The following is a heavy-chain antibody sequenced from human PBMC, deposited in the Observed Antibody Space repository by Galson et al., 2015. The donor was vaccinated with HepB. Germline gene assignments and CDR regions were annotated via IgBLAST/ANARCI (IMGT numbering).Heavy chain of an antibody. J-gene: IGHJ4*02. CDR2: IKSKTDGGTT. Sequence: SLRLSCAASGFTFSNAWMSWVRQAPGKGLEWVGRIKSKTDGGTTDYAAPVKGRFTVSRDDSKNTLYLQMNSLKTEDTAVYYCTTDTYYGDYAAGYWGQGTLVTVSS. D-gene: IGHD4-17*01. CDR3: TTDTYYGDYAAGY. V-gene: IGHV3-15*01. CDR1: GFTFSNAW.